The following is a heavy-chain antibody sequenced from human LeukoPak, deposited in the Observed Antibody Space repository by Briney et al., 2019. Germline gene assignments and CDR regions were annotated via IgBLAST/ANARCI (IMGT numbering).Heavy chain of an antibody. CDR3: ARDRDLEWLLGFDY. Sequence: GGSLRLSCAASGFTFSSYSMNWVRQAPGKGLEWVSSISSSSSYIYYADSVKGRFTISRDNAKNSMYLHMNSLRAEDTAIYYCARDRDLEWLLGFDYWGQGTLVTVSS. V-gene: IGHV3-21*01. D-gene: IGHD3-3*01. J-gene: IGHJ4*02. CDR1: GFTFSSYS. CDR2: ISSSSSYI.